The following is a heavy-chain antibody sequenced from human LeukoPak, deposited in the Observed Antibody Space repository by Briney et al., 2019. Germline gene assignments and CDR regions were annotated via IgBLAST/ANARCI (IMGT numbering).Heavy chain of an antibody. CDR3: VGVSIAAAATGYYFDY. J-gene: IGHJ4*02. V-gene: IGHV4-59*01. D-gene: IGHD6-13*01. CDR1: GGSISSYY. CDR2: IYYSGST. Sequence: SETLSLTCTVSGGSISSYYWSWIRQPPGKGLEWIGYIYYSGSTNYNPSLKSRVTISVDTSKNQFSLKLSSVTAADTAVYYCVGVSIAAAATGYYFDYWGQGTLVTVSS.